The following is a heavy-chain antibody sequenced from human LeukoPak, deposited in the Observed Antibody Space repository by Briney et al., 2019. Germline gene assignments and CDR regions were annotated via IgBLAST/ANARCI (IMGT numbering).Heavy chain of an antibody. Sequence: SVKVSCEVSGGTITSSAISWVRQAPGQGLEWIGGIMSIFDTADYAQKIQDRVTIFADESTNTAYMELSSLRSEDTAVYYCARGYYYDTTGYHYLFDYWGQGTLVTVSS. D-gene: IGHD3-22*01. J-gene: IGHJ4*02. CDR1: GGTITSSA. CDR3: ARGYYYDTTGYHYLFDY. V-gene: IGHV1-69*13. CDR2: IMSIFDTA.